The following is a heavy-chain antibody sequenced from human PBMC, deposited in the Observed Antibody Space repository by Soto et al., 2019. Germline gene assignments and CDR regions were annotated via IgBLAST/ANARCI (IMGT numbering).Heavy chain of an antibody. CDR1: GYTFTSYG. CDR3: ARRVFRASIAVAEDY. V-gene: IGHV1-18*01. D-gene: IGHD6-19*01. Sequence: QVQLVQSGAEVKKPGASVKVSCKASGYTFTSYGISWVRQAPGQGLEWMGWISAYNGNTNYAQKLQGRVTITTDTSTSTAYMELRSLRSDVTAVYYCARRVFRASIAVAEDYWGQGTPVTVSS. CDR2: ISAYNGNT. J-gene: IGHJ4*02.